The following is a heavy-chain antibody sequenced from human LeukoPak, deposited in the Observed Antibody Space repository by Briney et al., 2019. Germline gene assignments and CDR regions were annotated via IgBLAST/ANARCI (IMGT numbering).Heavy chain of an antibody. CDR1: GGSISSSSYY. J-gene: IGHJ4*02. D-gene: IGHD1-26*01. CDR3: ARASFFDY. Sequence: PSETLSLTCTVSGGSISSSSYYWGWIRQPPGKGLEWIGSIYYSGSTNYNPSLKSRVTISVDTSKNQFSLKMSSVTAADTAVYYCARASFFDYWGQGILVTVSS. CDR2: IYYSGST. V-gene: IGHV4-39*07.